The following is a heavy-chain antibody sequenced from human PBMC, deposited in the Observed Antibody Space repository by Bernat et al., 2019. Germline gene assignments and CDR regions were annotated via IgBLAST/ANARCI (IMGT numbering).Heavy chain of an antibody. D-gene: IGHD6-6*01. J-gene: IGHJ5*02. V-gene: IGHV1-2*04. CDR2: INPNSGGT. CDR3: ARGDRNGQQLVSFDP. Sequence: QVQLVQSGAEVKKPGASVKVSCKASGYTFTGYYMHWVRQAPGQGLEWMGWINPNSGGTNYAQKFQGWVTMTRDTSISTAYMELSRLGSDDTAVYYGARGDRNGQQLVSFDPWGQGTLVTVSS. CDR1: GYTFTGYY.